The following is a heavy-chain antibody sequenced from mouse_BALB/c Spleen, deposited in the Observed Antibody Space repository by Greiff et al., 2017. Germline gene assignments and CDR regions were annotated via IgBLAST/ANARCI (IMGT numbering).Heavy chain of an antibody. J-gene: IGHJ3*01. CDR1: GYSITSDYA. CDR3: ARREEVAWFAY. V-gene: IGHV3-2*02. CDR2: ISYSGST. Sequence: EVKLLESGPGLVKPSQSLSLTCTVTGYSITSDYAWNWIRQFPGNKLEWMGYISYSGSTSYNPSLKSRISITRDTSKNQFFLQLNSVTTEDTATYYCARREEVAWFAYWGQGTLVTVSA. D-gene: IGHD1-1*01.